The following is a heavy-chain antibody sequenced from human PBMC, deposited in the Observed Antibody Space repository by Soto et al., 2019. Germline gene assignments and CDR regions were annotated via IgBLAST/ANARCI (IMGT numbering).Heavy chain of an antibody. CDR2: IYWDDDK. CDR3: ARQPYYGLGSYSFDY. J-gene: IGHJ4*02. Sequence: QITLKESGPTLVRPTQTLTLTCTFSGFSLTTSGVGVGWIRQPPGKALEWLAVIYWDDDKRYSSSLKSRLTITNDTSKNQVVLTMTNMDPVDTATYYCARQPYYGLGSYSFDYWGQGTLVTVSS. D-gene: IGHD3-10*01. CDR1: GFSLTTSGVG. V-gene: IGHV2-5*02.